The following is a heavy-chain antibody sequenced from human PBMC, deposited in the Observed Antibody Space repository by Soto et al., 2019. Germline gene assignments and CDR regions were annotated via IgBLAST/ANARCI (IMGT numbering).Heavy chain of an antibody. CDR2: IRSKAYGGTT. CDR3: TRAWELLWFGAERAFDY. D-gene: IGHD3-10*01. J-gene: IGHJ4*02. CDR1: GFTFGDYA. V-gene: IGHV3-49*03. Sequence: GGSLRLSCTASGFTFGDYAMSWFRQAPGKGLEWVGFIRSKAYGGTTEYAASVKGRFTISRDDSKSIAYLQMNSLKTEDTAVYYCTRAWELLWFGAERAFDYWGQGTLVTVSS.